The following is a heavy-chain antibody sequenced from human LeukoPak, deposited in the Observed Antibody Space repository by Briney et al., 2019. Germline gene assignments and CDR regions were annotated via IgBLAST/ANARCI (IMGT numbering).Heavy chain of an antibody. CDR2: IYHSGIT. CDR1: DYSISSGYGYY. D-gene: IGHD6-13*01. CDR3: ARGVSVGSSWYWSPGYYYYYMDV. J-gene: IGHJ6*03. Sequence: PSETLSLTCTVSDYSISSGYGYYWGWIRQPPGKGLEWIGNIYHSGITYYNHFNSSLKSRVTISVDTSKNQFSLKLSSVTAADTAVYYCARGVSVGSSWYWSPGYYYYYMDVWGKGTTVTVSS. V-gene: IGHV4-38-2*02.